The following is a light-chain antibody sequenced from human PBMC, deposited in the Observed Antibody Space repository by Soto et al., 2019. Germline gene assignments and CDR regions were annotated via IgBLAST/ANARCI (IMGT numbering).Light chain of an antibody. CDR1: SSDVENYNL. CDR2: EVS. CDR3: CSYASSFWV. V-gene: IGLV2-23*02. Sequence: QSALTQPASVSGSPGQSITISCTGTSSDVENYNLVSWYQQLPGKAPKFMIYEVSKRPSGVSNRFSGSKSGNTASLTISGLPAEDEADYYCCSYASSFWVFGGGTKLTVL. J-gene: IGLJ3*02.